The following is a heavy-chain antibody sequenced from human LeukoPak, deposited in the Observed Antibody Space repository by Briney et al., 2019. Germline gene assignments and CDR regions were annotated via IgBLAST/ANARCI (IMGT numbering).Heavy chain of an antibody. Sequence: PSETLSLTCAVYGGSFSGYSWNWIRQPPGKGLEWIGEINHSGSSNYSPSLKSRVTISLDTSKNQFSLKLNSITAADTAVYYCARGPMRSWFDPWGQGTLVTVSS. CDR3: ARGPMRSWFDP. CDR1: GGSFSGYS. CDR2: INHSGSS. J-gene: IGHJ5*02. V-gene: IGHV4-34*01.